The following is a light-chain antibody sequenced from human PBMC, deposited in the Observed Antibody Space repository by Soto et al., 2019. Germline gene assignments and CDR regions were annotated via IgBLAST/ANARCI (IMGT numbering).Light chain of an antibody. J-gene: IGLJ2*01. CDR1: SSDIGSYNL. Sequence: QSVLTQPASVSGSPGQSITISCTGASSDIGSYNLVSWYQQHPGKAPKLMIYEVSKRPSGVSNGFSGSKSGNTASLTIYGLQAEDEADYYSCSYAGSSILIFGGGTKRTVL. CDR3: CSYAGSSILI. V-gene: IGLV2-23*02. CDR2: EVS.